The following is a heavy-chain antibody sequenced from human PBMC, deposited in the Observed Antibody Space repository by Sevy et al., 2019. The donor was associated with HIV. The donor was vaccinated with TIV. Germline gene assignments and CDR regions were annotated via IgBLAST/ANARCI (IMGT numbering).Heavy chain of an antibody. V-gene: IGHV1-8*01. D-gene: IGHD7-27*01. CDR3: ARGRLTGIGFDY. Sequence: ASAKVSCKASGYTFTSFDINWVRQATGQGLEWMGWMGPNSGNTGYAQKFQGRVLMTRNTSISTAYMELSSLRSEDTAVYYCARGRLTGIGFDYWGQGTLVTVSS. CDR1: GYTFTSFD. CDR2: MGPNSGNT. J-gene: IGHJ4*02.